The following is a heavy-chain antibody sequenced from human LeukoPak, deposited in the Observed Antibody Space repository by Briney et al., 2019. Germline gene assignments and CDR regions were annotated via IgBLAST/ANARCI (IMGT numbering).Heavy chain of an antibody. V-gene: IGHV4-39*07. CDR3: ARDPPSVSAAADGMDV. Sequence: SETLSLTCTVSGGSISSGGYYWGWIRQPPGKGLEWIGSIYHSGSTYYNPSLKSRVTISVDTSKNQFSLKLSSVTAADTAVHYCARDPPSVSAAADGMDVWGQGTTVTVSS. D-gene: IGHD6-13*01. J-gene: IGHJ6*02. CDR2: IYHSGST. CDR1: GGSISSGGYY.